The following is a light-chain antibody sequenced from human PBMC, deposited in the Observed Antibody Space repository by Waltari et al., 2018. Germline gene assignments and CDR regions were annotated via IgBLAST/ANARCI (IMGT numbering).Light chain of an antibody. CDR3: CSYADGTSSV. J-gene: IGLJ3*02. CDR1: SRYVGTYNL. V-gene: IGLV2-23*02. Sequence: QSALTQPASVSGSPGQSITISCPGTSRYVGTYNLVSWYQQHPGKAPKVIIYGVTQRPSGVSNRFSGSKSGNTASLTISGLQAEDEADYYCCSYADGTSSVFGGGTKLTVL. CDR2: GVT.